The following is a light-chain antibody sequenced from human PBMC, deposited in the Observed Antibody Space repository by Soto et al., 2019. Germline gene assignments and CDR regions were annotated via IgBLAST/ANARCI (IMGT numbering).Light chain of an antibody. Sequence: DIQLTQSPSFLSASVGDRVTITCRASQGISSYLAWYQQKPGKAPKLLIYAASRLQSGVSSRFSGSGSGTDFTLTISSLQPEDFATYYCQQSYSTPRTFGQGTKVDI. J-gene: IGKJ1*01. CDR2: AAS. CDR3: QQSYSTPRT. V-gene: IGKV1-39*01. CDR1: QGISSY.